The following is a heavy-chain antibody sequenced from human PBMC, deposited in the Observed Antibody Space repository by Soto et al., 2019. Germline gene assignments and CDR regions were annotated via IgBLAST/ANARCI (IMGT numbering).Heavy chain of an antibody. J-gene: IGHJ5*02. CDR2: IYYSGST. CDR1: GGSISSSSYY. D-gene: IGHD2-15*01. Sequence: QLQLQESGPGLVKPSETLSLTCTVSGGSISSSSYYWGWIRQPPGKGLEWIGSIYYSGSTYYNPSLKSRVTISVDTSKNQFSLKLSSVTAADTAVYYCASSLGYCSGGSYPCEPKTQNKNWFDPWGQGTLVTVSS. CDR3: ASSLGYCSGGSYPCEPKTQNKNWFDP. V-gene: IGHV4-39*01.